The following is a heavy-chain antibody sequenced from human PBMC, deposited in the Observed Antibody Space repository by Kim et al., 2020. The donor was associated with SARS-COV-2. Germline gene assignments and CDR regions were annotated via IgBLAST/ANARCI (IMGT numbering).Heavy chain of an antibody. Sequence: GGSLRLSCAASGFSFSASAIHWVRQASGKGLEWVGRIRSKAKNYATAYAASVKGRFTISRDDSKNTAYLQMNSLKIEDTAVYYCARPPYCSSSICYTWFDPWGQGTQVTVSS. D-gene: IGHD2-2*02. CDR1: GFSFSASA. CDR3: ARPPYCSSSICYTWFDP. V-gene: IGHV3-73*01. J-gene: IGHJ5*02. CDR2: IRSKAKNYAT.